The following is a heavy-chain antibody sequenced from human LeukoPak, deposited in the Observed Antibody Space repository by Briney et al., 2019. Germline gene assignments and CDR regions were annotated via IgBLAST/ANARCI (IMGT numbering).Heavy chain of an antibody. J-gene: IGHJ3*02. CDR2: INPNSGGT. D-gene: IGHD2-15*01. V-gene: IGHV1-2*02. Sequence: ASVKVSCKASGYTFTGYYMHWVRQAPGQGLEWMGSINPNSGGTNYAQKFQGRVTMTRDTSISTAYMELSRLRSGDTAVYYCARELLDIVVVVAARNAFDIWGQGTMVTVSS. CDR3: ARELLDIVVVVAARNAFDI. CDR1: GYTFTGYY.